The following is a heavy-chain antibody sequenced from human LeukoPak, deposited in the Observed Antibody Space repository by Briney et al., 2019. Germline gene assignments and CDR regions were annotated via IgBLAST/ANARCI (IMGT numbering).Heavy chain of an antibody. CDR2: TYYRSKWYN. CDR3: ALGHYYDSSGYYLLEAFDI. CDR1: GDSVSSNSAA. D-gene: IGHD3-22*01. J-gene: IGHJ3*02. Sequence: SETLSLTCAISGDSVSSNSAAWNWIRQSPSRGLEWLGRTYYRSKWYNDYAVSVKSRITINPDTSKNQFSLQLNSATPEDTAVYYCALGHYYDSSGYYLLEAFDIWGQGTMVTVSS. V-gene: IGHV6-1*01.